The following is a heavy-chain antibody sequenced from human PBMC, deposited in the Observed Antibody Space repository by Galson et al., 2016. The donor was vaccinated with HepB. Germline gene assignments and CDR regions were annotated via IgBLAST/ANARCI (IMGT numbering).Heavy chain of an antibody. Sequence: TLSLTCAVSGGSISSGHYYWSWIRQPPGKGLEWIGYISYSGSTYYNPSLKSRLTVSLYTSKNQLSLNLISVTAADTAVYYCTRDWRHYYDSSGDYYFDSWGQGTLVTVSS. J-gene: IGHJ4*02. V-gene: IGHV4-30-4*01. CDR1: GGSISSGHYY. CDR3: TRDWRHYYDSSGDYYFDS. CDR2: ISYSGST. D-gene: IGHD3-22*01.